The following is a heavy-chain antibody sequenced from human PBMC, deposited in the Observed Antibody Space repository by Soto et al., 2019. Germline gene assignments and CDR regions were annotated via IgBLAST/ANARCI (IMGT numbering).Heavy chain of an antibody. Sequence: GGSLRLSCAASGFTFDDYTMHWVRQAPGKGLEWVSLISWDGGSTYYADSVKGRFTISRDNSKNSLYLQMNSLRTEDTALYYCAKDGASGYAGDYYYGMDVWGQGTTVTVSS. D-gene: IGHD5-12*01. J-gene: IGHJ6*02. CDR3: AKDGASGYAGDYYYGMDV. CDR2: ISWDGGST. CDR1: GFTFDDYT. V-gene: IGHV3-43*01.